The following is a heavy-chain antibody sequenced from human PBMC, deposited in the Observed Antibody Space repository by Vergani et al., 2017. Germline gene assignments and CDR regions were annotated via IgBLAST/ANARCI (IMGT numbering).Heavy chain of an antibody. CDR1: GYTFTSYG. J-gene: IGHJ5*02. CDR2: ISAYNGNT. D-gene: IGHD2-15*01. CDR3: ARVYCSGGSCYTNWFDP. Sequence: QVQLVQSGAEVKKPGASVKVSCKASGYTFTSYGISWVRQAPGQGLEWMGWISAYNGNTNYAQKLQGRVTMTTDTSTSTAYMELRSLRSADTAVYYCARVYCSGGSCYTNWFDPWGQGTLVTVSS. V-gene: IGHV1-18*01.